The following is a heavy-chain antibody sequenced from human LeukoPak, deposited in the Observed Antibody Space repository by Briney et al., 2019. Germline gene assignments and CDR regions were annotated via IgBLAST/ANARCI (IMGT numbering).Heavy chain of an antibody. CDR1: GFTFSSYT. D-gene: IGHD3-10*01. CDR3: ARSNREFASGSGDY. CDR2: ISDPHSGSQT. Sequence: GGSLRLSCAASGFTFSSYTMNWVRQALGQGLEWVSTISDPHSGSQTHYADSVKGRFTISRDDSQNTVYLQMDSLRAEDTAVYYCARSNREFASGSGDYWGQGTLVTVSS. V-gene: IGHV3-23*01. J-gene: IGHJ4*02.